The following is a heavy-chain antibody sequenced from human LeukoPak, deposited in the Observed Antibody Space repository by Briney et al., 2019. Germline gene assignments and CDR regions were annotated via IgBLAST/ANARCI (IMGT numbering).Heavy chain of an antibody. CDR3: ARVKGRYYDSSGYYYNFDY. J-gene: IGHJ4*02. Sequence: GGSVKVSCKASGYTFTGYYMHWVRQAPGRGLEWMGWINPNSGGTNYAQKFQGRVTMTRDTSISTAYMELSRLRSDDTAVYYCARVKGRYYDSSGYYYNFDYWGQGTLVTVSS. V-gene: IGHV1-2*02. D-gene: IGHD3-22*01. CDR1: GYTFTGYY. CDR2: INPNSGGT.